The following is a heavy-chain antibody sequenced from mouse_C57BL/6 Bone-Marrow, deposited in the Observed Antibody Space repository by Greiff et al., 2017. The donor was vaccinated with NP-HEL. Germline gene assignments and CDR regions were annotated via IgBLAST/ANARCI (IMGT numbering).Heavy chain of an antibody. CDR3: ARCYYDYDEGGY. CDR1: GYTFTSYW. Sequence: VKLQQPGAELVKPGASVKMSCKASGYTFTSYWITWVKQRPGQGLEWIGDIYPGSGSTNYNEKFKSKATLTVDTSSSTAYMQLSSLTSEDSAVYYCARCYYDYDEGGYWGQGTTLTVSS. CDR2: IYPGSGST. J-gene: IGHJ2*01. D-gene: IGHD2-4*01. V-gene: IGHV1-55*01.